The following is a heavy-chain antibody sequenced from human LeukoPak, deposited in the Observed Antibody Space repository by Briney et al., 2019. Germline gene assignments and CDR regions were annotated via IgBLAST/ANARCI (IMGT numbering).Heavy chain of an antibody. D-gene: IGHD1-26*01. CDR2: INHSGST. V-gene: IGHV4-34*01. CDR3: ARGPYRYSGSYKFEY. Sequence: SETLSLTCAVYGGSFSGYYWSWIRQPPGKGLEWIGEINHSGSTNYNPSLKSRVTVSVDKSKNQFSLRLRSVTAADTAVYYCARGPYRYSGSYKFEYWGQGILVTVSS. CDR1: GGSFSGYY. J-gene: IGHJ4*02.